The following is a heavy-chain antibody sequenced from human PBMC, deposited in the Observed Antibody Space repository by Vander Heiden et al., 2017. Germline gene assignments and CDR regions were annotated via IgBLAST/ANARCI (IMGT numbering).Heavy chain of an antibody. Sequence: EVQLLESGGDLVEAGESLRLSCAASGFTFSKHAMNWVRQAPVRGLEWVSAISAGGANTYYADSVKGRFTISRDNSKNVVYLQMRGLRAEDTATYFCAKDRVVGTNLYYFDSWGQGTLVTVSS. CDR2: ISAGGANT. CDR3: AKDRVVGTNLYYFDS. CDR1: GFTFSKHA. V-gene: IGHV3-23*01. D-gene: IGHD1-26*01. J-gene: IGHJ4*02.